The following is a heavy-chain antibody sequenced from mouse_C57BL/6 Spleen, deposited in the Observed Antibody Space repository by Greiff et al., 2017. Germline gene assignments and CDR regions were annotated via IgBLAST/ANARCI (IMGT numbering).Heavy chain of an antibody. CDR2: IDPSDSET. CDR1: GYTFTSYW. V-gene: IGHV1-52*01. CDR3: ARDSHYCGSRNYFDY. J-gene: IGHJ2*01. D-gene: IGHD1-1*01. Sequence: QVQLKQPGAELVRPGSSVKLSCKASGYTFTSYWMHWVKQRPIQGLEWIGNIDPSDSETHYNQKFKDKATLTVDKSSSTAYMQLSSLTSEDSAVYYCARDSHYCGSRNYFDYWGQGTTLTVSS.